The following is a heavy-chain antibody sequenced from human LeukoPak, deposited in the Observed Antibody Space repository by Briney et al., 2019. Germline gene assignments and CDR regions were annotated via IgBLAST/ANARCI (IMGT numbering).Heavy chain of an antibody. CDR3: ARDGLERRGIDP. J-gene: IGHJ5*02. Sequence: PSQTLSLTCAVSGGSISSGGYYWSWIRQPPGKGLEWIGYIYYSGSTNYNPSLKSRVTISVDTSKNQFSLKLSSVTAADTAVYYCARDGLERRGIDPWGQGTLVTVSS. CDR2: IYYSGST. CDR1: GGSISSGGYY. D-gene: IGHD1-1*01. V-gene: IGHV4-61*08.